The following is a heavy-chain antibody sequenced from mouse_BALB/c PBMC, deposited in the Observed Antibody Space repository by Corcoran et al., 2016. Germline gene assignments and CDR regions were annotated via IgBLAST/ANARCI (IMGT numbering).Heavy chain of an antibody. CDR2: IWWDDDK. D-gene: IGHD1-1*01. CDR1: GFSLSTSGMG. J-gene: IGHJ2*01. CDR3: ARTCYYGPFDY. Sequence: QVTLKESGPGILQPSQTLSLTCSFSGFSLSTSGMGVGWIRQSSGKGLEWMAHIWWDDDKRYNTALKSRLTISKDTSGNQVFLKIASVDTADTATYYCARTCYYGPFDYWGQGTTLTVSS. V-gene: IGHV8-8*01.